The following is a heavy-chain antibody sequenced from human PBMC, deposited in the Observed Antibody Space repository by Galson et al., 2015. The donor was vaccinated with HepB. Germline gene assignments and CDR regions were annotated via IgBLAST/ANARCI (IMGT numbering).Heavy chain of an antibody. Sequence: ETLSLTCSVTGGSISSHYWTWIRQPPGKGLEWVGYMYYTGSTKYNPSLKSRVTMSVDTSKNQFSLKMSSVTAADTAMYYCARLHGDKYYFDYWGQGTLVTVSS. V-gene: IGHV4-59*11. J-gene: IGHJ4*02. CDR1: GGSISSHY. CDR3: ARLHGDKYYFDY. D-gene: IGHD4-17*01. CDR2: MYYTGST.